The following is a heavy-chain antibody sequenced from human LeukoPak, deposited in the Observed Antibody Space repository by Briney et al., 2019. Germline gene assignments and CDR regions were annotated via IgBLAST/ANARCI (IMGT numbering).Heavy chain of an antibody. V-gene: IGHV3-74*01. CDR1: GFTFSSYW. CDR3: AKDPYCSGGSCYYFDY. D-gene: IGHD2-15*01. CDR2: INSDGSST. J-gene: IGHJ4*02. Sequence: PGGSLRLSCAASGFTFSSYWMHWVRQAPGKGLVWVSRINSDGSSTSYADSVKGRFTISRDNAKNTLYLQMNSLRAEDTAVYYCAKDPYCSGGSCYYFDYWGQGTLVTVSS.